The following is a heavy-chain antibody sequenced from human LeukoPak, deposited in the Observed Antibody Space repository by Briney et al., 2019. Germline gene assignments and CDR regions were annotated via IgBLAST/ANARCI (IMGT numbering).Heavy chain of an antibody. V-gene: IGHV1-69*08. D-gene: IGHD2-15*01. CDR2: IIPILNTI. Sequence: ASVKVSCKASGDNFGTYILSWFRQAPGQGLEWMGRIIPILNTIDYAQKFQGRVTVTADKSTNTAYLELSSLKSEDTAMYYCAKQGAPRSGGDYYSCWGQGTLVIVSS. CDR3: AKQGAPRSGGDYYSC. CDR1: GDNFGTYI. J-gene: IGHJ4*02.